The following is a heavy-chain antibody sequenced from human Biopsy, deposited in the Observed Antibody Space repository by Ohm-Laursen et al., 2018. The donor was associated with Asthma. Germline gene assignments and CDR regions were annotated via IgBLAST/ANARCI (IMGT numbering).Heavy chain of an antibody. Sequence: TLSLTWTVSGGSISSNFYYWGWIRQSPGKGLEWIGETNERGVTNNNPSLKSRVIISIDTYWNRVSLKLTSVTAADTAVYYCARQKLVAAEGPFDMWGQGTMVIVSS. CDR3: ARQKLVAAEGPFDM. CDR2: TNERGVT. D-gene: IGHD1-26*01. CDR1: GGSISSNFYY. V-gene: IGHV4-39*01. J-gene: IGHJ3*02.